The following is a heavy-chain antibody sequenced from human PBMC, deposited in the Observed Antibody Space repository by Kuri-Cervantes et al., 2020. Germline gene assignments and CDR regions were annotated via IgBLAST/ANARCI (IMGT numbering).Heavy chain of an antibody. CDR3: ARDINSPHYGTFDY. J-gene: IGHJ4*02. D-gene: IGHD3-10*01. Sequence: GGSLRLSCAASGFTFSSYSMNWVRQAPGKGLEWVSSISSSSSYIYYADSVKGRFTISRDNAKNSLYLQMNSLRDEDTAVYYCARDINSPHYGTFDYWGQGTLVTVSS. CDR2: ISSSSSYI. CDR1: GFTFSSYS. V-gene: IGHV3-21*04.